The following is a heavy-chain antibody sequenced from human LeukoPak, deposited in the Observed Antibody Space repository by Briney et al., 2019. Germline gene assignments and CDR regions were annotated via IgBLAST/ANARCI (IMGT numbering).Heavy chain of an antibody. Sequence: ASVKVSCKASGYTFTGYYMHWVRQAPGQGLEWMGWINPNSGGTNYAQRFQGRVTMTRDTSTSTAYMGLSRLRSDDTAVYYCTRVGVVSATSFDYWGQGTLVTVSS. V-gene: IGHV1-2*02. J-gene: IGHJ4*02. CDR2: INPNSGGT. D-gene: IGHD2-15*01. CDR3: TRVGVVSATSFDY. CDR1: GYTFTGYY.